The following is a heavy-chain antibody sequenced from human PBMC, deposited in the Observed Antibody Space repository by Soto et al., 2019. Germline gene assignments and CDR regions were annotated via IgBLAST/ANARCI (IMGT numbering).Heavy chain of an antibody. Sequence: EVQLLESGGGLVQPGGSLRLSCAASGFTFSSYAMSWVRQAPGKGLEWVSGLSGSGGSTHYADSVKGRFTISRDNSKNTLYLQMNSLRAEDTAVYYCAKDRGRGYDSWGQGTLVTVSS. CDR3: AKDRGRGYDS. CDR2: LSGSGGST. D-gene: IGHD5-12*01. V-gene: IGHV3-23*01. CDR1: GFTFSSYA. J-gene: IGHJ4*02.